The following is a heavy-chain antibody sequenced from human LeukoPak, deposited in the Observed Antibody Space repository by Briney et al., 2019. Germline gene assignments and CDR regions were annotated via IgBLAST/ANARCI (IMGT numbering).Heavy chain of an antibody. CDR3: ARDKRCSGGSCYTGNAFDI. CDR1: GFTFDDYA. D-gene: IGHD2-15*01. J-gene: IGHJ3*02. CDR2: ISWNSGSI. Sequence: PGGSPRLSCAASGFTFDDYAMHWVRQAPGKGLEWVSGISWNSGSIGYADSVKGRFTISRDNSKNTLYLQMNSLRAEDTAVYYCARDKRCSGGSCYTGNAFDIWGQGTMVTVSS. V-gene: IGHV3-9*01.